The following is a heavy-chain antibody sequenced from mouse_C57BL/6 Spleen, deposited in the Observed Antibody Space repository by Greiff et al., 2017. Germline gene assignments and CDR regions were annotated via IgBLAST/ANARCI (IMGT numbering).Heavy chain of an antibody. CDR3: ARKDGYYLDWYFDV. Sequence: QVQLQQPGAELVMPGASVKLSCKASGYTFTSYWMHWVKQRPGQGLEWIGEIDPSDSYTNYNQKFKGKSTLTVAKSYSTAYMELRRLTSEDSAVYYCARKDGYYLDWYFDVWGTGTTVTVSS. D-gene: IGHD2-3*01. CDR2: IDPSDSYT. J-gene: IGHJ1*03. V-gene: IGHV1-69*01. CDR1: GYTFTSYW.